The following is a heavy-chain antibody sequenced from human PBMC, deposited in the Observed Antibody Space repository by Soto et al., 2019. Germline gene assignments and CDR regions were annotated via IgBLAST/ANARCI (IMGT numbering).Heavy chain of an antibody. CDR3: ASSLLAYCGGDCSWFDP. CDR2: ISAYNGNT. J-gene: IGHJ5*02. Sequence: SVKVSCKASGYTFTSYGISWVRQAPGQGLEGMGWISAYNGNTNYAQKHQSRVTMTTDTSTSTAYMELRSLRSDDTAVYYCASSLLAYCGGDCSWFDPWGQGTLVTVSS. V-gene: IGHV1-18*04. D-gene: IGHD2-21*02. CDR1: GYTFTSYG.